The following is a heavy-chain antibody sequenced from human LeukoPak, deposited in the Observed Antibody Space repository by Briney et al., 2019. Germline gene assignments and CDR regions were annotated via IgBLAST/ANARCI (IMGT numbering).Heavy chain of an antibody. Sequence: PSETLSLTCTVSGGSISSYYWSWIRQPPGKGLEWIGYIYYSGSTNYNPSLKSRVTISVDTSKNQFSLKLRSVTAADTAVYYCARVPWTYYYDSSGYYYMDIWGKGTTVTVSS. CDR3: ARVPWTYYYDSSGYYYMDI. V-gene: IGHV4-59*01. CDR1: GGSISSYY. D-gene: IGHD3-22*01. J-gene: IGHJ6*03. CDR2: IYYSGST.